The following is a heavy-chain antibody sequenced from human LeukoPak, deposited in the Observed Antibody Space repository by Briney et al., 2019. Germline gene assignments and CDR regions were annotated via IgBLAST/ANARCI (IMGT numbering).Heavy chain of an antibody. CDR2: IYHSGIT. Sequence: SETLSLTCGVSGYSISSHYWGWIRQPPGKGLEWIGTIYHSGITYYNPSLKSRVTISVDTSKNQFSLKPSSVTAADTAVYYCARTVVAATNWFDPWGQGTPVTVSS. CDR1: GYSISSHY. V-gene: IGHV4-38-2*01. D-gene: IGHD2-15*01. J-gene: IGHJ5*02. CDR3: ARTVVAATNWFDP.